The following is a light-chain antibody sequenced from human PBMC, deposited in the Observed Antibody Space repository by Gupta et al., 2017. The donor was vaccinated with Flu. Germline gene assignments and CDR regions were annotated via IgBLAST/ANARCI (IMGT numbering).Light chain of an antibody. CDR1: QDSGSY. CDR2: KAS. J-gene: IGKJ1*01. CDR3: QQSDTILRT. V-gene: IGKV1-39*01. Sequence: DTQMTQYPLSLSASGGDRLIITCPASQDSGSYLNWYQQKPGTAPKLLIFKASTLQSGVPSRFSGGGSGTRFTLTISRLQPEDFGTYYCQQSDTILRTFGQGTKV.